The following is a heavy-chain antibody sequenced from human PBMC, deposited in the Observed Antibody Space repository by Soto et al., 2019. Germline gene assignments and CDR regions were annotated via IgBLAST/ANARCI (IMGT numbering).Heavy chain of an antibody. D-gene: IGHD3-22*01. CDR1: GYSFISYW. V-gene: IGHV5-51*01. CDR3: ARPPVVSRRDAFDI. CDR2: IYPGDSDT. Sequence: PGESLKISCKGSGYSFISYWIGWVRQMPGKGLEWMGTIYPGDSDTRYSPSFRGQVTISADKSISTAYLQWSSLKASDTAMYYCARPPVVSRRDAFDIWGQGTMVTVSS. J-gene: IGHJ3*02.